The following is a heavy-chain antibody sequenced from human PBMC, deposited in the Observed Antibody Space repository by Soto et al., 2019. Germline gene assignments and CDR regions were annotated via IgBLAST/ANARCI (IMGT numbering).Heavy chain of an antibody. Sequence: QVQLVESGGGVVQPGRSLRLSCAASGFTFSSYAMHWVRQAPGKGLEWVAVISYDGSNKYYADSVKGRFTISRDNSKNTLYLQMNSLRAEDTAVYYCAREVDCSSTSCYRGSYYYYYGMGVWGQGTTVTVSS. V-gene: IGHV3-30-3*01. J-gene: IGHJ6*02. D-gene: IGHD2-2*02. CDR3: AREVDCSSTSCYRGSYYYYYGMGV. CDR2: ISYDGSNK. CDR1: GFTFSSYA.